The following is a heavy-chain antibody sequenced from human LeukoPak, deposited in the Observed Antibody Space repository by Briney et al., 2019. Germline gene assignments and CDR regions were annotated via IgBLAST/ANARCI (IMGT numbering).Heavy chain of an antibody. CDR1: GGSFSGYY. CDR3: ARDRGRDGYNDNWFDP. V-gene: IGHV4-31*11. CDR2: IYYSGRT. Sequence: SESLSLTCAVYGGSFSGYYWSWIRHHPGKGLEWIGHIYYSGRTYYNPSLKSRVTISVDTSKNQFSLKLSSMTAADTAVYYCARDRGRDGYNDNWFDPWGQGTLVTVFS. J-gene: IGHJ5*02. D-gene: IGHD5-24*01.